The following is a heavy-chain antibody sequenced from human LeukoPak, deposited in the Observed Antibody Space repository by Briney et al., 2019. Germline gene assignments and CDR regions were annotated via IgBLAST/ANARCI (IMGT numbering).Heavy chain of an antibody. V-gene: IGHV3-23*01. CDR2: ISGSGGST. D-gene: IGHD3-3*01. CDR1: GFTFSSYA. J-gene: IGHJ6*02. Sequence: PGGSLRLSCAASGFTFSSYAMSWVRQAPGKGLEWVSGISGSGGSTYYADSVKGRFTISRDSSKNTLYLQMNSLRAEDTAVYYCAKDTSKDFVLRFLEWSTYGMDVWGQGTTVTVSS. CDR3: AKDTSKDFVLRFLEWSTYGMDV.